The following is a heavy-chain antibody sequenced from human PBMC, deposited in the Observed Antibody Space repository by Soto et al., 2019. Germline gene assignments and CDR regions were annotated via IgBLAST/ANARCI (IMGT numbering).Heavy chain of an antibody. CDR1: GIPISTPAYS. V-gene: IGHV4-30-2*01. J-gene: IGHJ6*02. CDR3: AARPYYYYGLDV. CDR2: VYHNGNA. D-gene: IGHD3-10*01. Sequence: SATLSLTCPVSGIPISTPAYSRNWIPQPPGKAPEWIGYVYHNGNAYPRPSLKSRVTISLDGAKNQFSLKMTSVTAADTGLYYCAARPYYYYGLDVWGQGTTVTVSS.